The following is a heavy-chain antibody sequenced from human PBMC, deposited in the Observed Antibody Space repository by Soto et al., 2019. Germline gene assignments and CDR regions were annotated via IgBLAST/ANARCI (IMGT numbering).Heavy chain of an antibody. Sequence: ASVKVSCKASGYTFTSYDINWVRQATGQGLERMGWMNPNSGNTGYAQKFQGRVTMTRNTSISTAYMELSSLRSEDTAVYYCARGCRDCYKPFLYGMDVWGQGTTATVSS. D-gene: IGHD2-21*02. CDR1: GYTFTSYD. CDR2: MNPNSGNT. CDR3: ARGCRDCYKPFLYGMDV. V-gene: IGHV1-8*01. J-gene: IGHJ6*02.